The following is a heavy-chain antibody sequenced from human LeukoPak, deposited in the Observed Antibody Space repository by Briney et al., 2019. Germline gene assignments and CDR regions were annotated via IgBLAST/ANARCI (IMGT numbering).Heavy chain of an antibody. Sequence: ASVKVSCKASGCTFTSYGISWVRQAPGQGLEWMGWISAYNGNTNYAQKLQGRVTMTTDTSTSTAYMELRSLRSDDTAVYYCARLDYYGSGSYSSRGAFDIWGQGTMVTVSS. V-gene: IGHV1-18*01. J-gene: IGHJ3*02. CDR3: ARLDYYGSGSYSSRGAFDI. CDR1: GCTFTSYG. D-gene: IGHD3-10*01. CDR2: ISAYNGNT.